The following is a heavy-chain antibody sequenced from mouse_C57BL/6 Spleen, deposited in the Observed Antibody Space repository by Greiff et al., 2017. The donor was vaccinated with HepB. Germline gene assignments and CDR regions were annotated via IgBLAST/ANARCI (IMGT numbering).Heavy chain of an antibody. D-gene: IGHD4-1*01. CDR1: GFNIKDYY. V-gene: IGHV14-1*01. CDR3: TTSVWDGLAYYAMDY. CDR2: IDPEDGDT. Sequence: VQLQQSGAELVRPGASVKLSCTASGFNIKDYYMHWVKQRPEQGLEWIGRIDPEDGDTEYAPKFQGKATMTADTFSNTAYLQLSSLTSKDTAVYYCTTSVWDGLAYYAMDYGGQGTSVTVSS. J-gene: IGHJ4*01.